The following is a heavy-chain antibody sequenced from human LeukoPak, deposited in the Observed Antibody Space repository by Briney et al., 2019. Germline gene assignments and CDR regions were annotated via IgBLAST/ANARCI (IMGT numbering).Heavy chain of an antibody. CDR3: ARDSRPVYDYVWGSYRYGVYFDY. CDR2: IYTSGST. Sequence: SETLSLTCTVSGGSISSYYWSWIRQPAGKGLGWIGRIYTSGSTNYNPSLKSRVTMSVDTSKNQFSLKLSSVTAADTAVYYCARDSRPVYDYVWGSYRYGVYFDYWGQGTLVTVSS. V-gene: IGHV4-4*07. CDR1: GGSISSYY. D-gene: IGHD3-16*02. J-gene: IGHJ4*02.